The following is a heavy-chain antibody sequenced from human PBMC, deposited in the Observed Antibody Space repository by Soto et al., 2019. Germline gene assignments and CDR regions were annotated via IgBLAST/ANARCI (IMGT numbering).Heavy chain of an antibody. D-gene: IGHD2-2*02. Sequence: PGGSQRLSCAASGFTFSSYSMNWVRQAPGKGLEWVSYISSSSSTIYYADSVKGRFTISRDNAKNSLYLQMNSLRDEDTAVYYCARVDCSSTSCYIDAYYYGMDVWGQGTTVTVSS. CDR1: GFTFSSYS. CDR2: ISSSSSTI. V-gene: IGHV3-48*02. CDR3: ARVDCSSTSCYIDAYYYGMDV. J-gene: IGHJ6*02.